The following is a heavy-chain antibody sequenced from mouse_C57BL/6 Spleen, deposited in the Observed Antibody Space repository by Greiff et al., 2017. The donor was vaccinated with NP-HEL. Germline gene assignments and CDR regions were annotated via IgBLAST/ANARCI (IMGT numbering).Heavy chain of an antibody. Sequence: EVMLVESGGGLVKPGGSLKLSCAASGFTFSSYAMSWVRQTPEKRLEWVATISDGGSYTYYPDNVKGRFTISRDNAKNNLYLQMSHLKSEDTAMYYCARDNPRYYFDYWGQGTTLTVSS. V-gene: IGHV5-4*01. CDR3: ARDNPRYYFDY. CDR2: ISDGGSYT. J-gene: IGHJ2*01. CDR1: GFTFSSYA.